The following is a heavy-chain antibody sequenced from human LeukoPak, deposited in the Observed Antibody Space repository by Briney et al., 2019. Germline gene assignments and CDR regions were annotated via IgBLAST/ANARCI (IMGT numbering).Heavy chain of an antibody. CDR3: ASIAPHYYDSSGYYGRRGAFDI. V-gene: IGHV1-2*02. J-gene: IGHJ3*02. CDR2: INPNSGGT. CDR1: GYTFTGYY. Sequence: ASVKVSCKASGYTFTGYYMHWVRQAPGQGLEWMGWINPNSGGTNYAQKFQGRVTMTRDTSISTAYMELSRLRSDDTAVYYCASIAPHYYDSSGYYGRRGAFDIWGQGTMVTVSS. D-gene: IGHD3-22*01.